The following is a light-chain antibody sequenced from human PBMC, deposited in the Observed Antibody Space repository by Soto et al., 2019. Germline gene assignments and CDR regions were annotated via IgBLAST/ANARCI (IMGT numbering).Light chain of an antibody. Sequence: EIVMTQSPATLSVSPGERATLSCRASQSVSSNLAWYQQKPGQAPRLLIYGASTRATGIPARFSGSGSGTEFTLTISSLQSEDFAVYYCQQYNNPGATFGGGTKVEIK. CDR3: QQYNNPGAT. V-gene: IGKV3-15*01. CDR2: GAS. CDR1: QSVSSN. J-gene: IGKJ4*01.